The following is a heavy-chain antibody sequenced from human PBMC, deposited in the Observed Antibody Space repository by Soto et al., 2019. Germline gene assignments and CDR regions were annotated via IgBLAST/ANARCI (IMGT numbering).Heavy chain of an antibody. CDR2: ISCSVDYT. D-gene: IGHD4-17*01. CDR3: ANHGGFDI. J-gene: IGHJ3*02. V-gene: IGHV3-23*01. Sequence: EVQLLESGGGLVQPGGSLRLSCAASGFTFSTSGMSWVRQAPGKGLEWVSSISCSVDYTNYADSVKGRFTISRDNSKNTLYRQINSLTAEDTAVYYCANHGGFDIWGQGTMVAVSS. CDR1: GFTFSTSG.